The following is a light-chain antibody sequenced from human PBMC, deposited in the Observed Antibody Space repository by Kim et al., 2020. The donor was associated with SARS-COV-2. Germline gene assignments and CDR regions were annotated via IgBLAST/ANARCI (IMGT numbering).Light chain of an antibody. CDR2: GAS. Sequence: EIVMTQSPATLSVSPGERATLSCRASQSVNNNLAWYQQRPGQAPRLLIFGASTRATGIPARFSGSGSGTEFTLTISSLQSEDFAVYYCLQYNNWPPWTFGQGTKLEI. V-gene: IGKV3-15*01. J-gene: IGKJ2*02. CDR1: QSVNNN. CDR3: LQYNNWPPWT.